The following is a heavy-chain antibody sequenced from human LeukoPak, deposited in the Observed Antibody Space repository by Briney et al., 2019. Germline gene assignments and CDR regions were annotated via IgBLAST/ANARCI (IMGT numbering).Heavy chain of an antibody. D-gene: IGHD3-10*01. CDR2: IKQDGSEK. Sequence: GGSLRLSCAASGFTFSSYWMSWVRQAPGRGLEWVANIKQDGSEKYYVDSVKGRFTISRDNAKNSLYLQMNSLRAEDTAVYYCARVGSHSGSLSLIKRNYYYYYMDVWGKGTTVTISS. CDR3: ARVGSHSGSLSLIKRNYYYYYMDV. V-gene: IGHV3-7*01. J-gene: IGHJ6*03. CDR1: GFTFSSYW.